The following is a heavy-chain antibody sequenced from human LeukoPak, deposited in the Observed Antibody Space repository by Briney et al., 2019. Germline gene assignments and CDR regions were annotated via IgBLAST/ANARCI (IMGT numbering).Heavy chain of an antibody. CDR3: AKDMVPGYSYGYELADY. Sequence: GGSLRLSCAASGFTVRSSYMSWVRQAPGKGLEWVSLIYSGGSTYYADSVKGRFTISRDNSKNTLYLQMNSLRAEDTAVYYCAKDMVPGYSYGYELADYWGQGTLVTVSS. CDR1: GFTVRSSY. V-gene: IGHV3-53*01. CDR2: IYSGGST. D-gene: IGHD5-18*01. J-gene: IGHJ4*02.